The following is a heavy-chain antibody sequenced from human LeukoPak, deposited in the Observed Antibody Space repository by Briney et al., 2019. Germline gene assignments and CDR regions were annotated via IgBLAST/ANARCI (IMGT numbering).Heavy chain of an antibody. Sequence: SETLSLTCAVYGGSFSGYYWSWIRQPPGKGLEWIGEINHSGSTNYNPSLKSRVTISVDTSKNQFSLKLSSVTAADTAVYYCARRNVDTAMVLDYWGQGTLVTVSS. V-gene: IGHV4-34*01. D-gene: IGHD5-18*01. CDR1: GGSFSGYY. CDR3: ARRNVDTAMVLDY. J-gene: IGHJ4*02. CDR2: INHSGST.